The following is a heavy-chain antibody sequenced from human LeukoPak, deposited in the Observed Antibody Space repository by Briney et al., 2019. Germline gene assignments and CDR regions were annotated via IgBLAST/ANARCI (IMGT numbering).Heavy chain of an antibody. Sequence: SETLSLTCTVSGGSITSTSSYWGWIRQPPGKGLEWIGSVYYSGSTSYSPSLKSRVTISVDTSRNQFSLKLSSVTAADTAVYFCARNESVVVAGRPKYNWFDPWGQGTLVTVSS. J-gene: IGHJ5*02. CDR1: GGSITSTSSY. CDR2: VYYSGST. CDR3: ARNESVVVAGRPKYNWFDP. D-gene: IGHD2-15*01. V-gene: IGHV4-39*01.